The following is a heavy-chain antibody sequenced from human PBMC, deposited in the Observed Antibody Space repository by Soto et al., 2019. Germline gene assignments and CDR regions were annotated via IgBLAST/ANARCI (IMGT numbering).Heavy chain of an antibody. J-gene: IGHJ6*02. V-gene: IGHV3-33*01. Sequence: PGGSLRLSCAASGFTFSSYGMHWVRQAPGKGLEWVAVIWYDGSNKYYADSVKGRFPISRDNSKNTLYLQMNSLRAEDTAVYYCARDSPRGGSSWYYYYYGMDVWGQGTTVTVSS. CDR1: GFTFSSYG. CDR2: IWYDGSNK. CDR3: ARDSPRGGSSWYYYYYGMDV. D-gene: IGHD6-13*01.